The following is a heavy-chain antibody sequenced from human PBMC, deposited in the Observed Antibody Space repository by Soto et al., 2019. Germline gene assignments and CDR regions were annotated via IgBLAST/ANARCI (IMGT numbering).Heavy chain of an antibody. J-gene: IGHJ6*03. CDR3: ARGLSYFDWLSRGVYMDV. Sequence: SDTLSLTCTVSGGSISSYYWSWIRQPPGKGLEWIGYIYYSGSTNYNPSLKSRVTISVDTSKNQFSLKLSSVTAADTAVYYCARGLSYFDWLSRGVYMDVWGKGTTVTVSS. V-gene: IGHV4-59*08. CDR2: IYYSGST. D-gene: IGHD3-9*01. CDR1: GGSISSYY.